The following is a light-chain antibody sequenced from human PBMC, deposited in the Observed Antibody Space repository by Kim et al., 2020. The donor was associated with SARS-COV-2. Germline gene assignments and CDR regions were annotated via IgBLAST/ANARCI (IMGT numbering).Light chain of an antibody. J-gene: IGLJ1*01. CDR2: GKN. V-gene: IGLV3-19*01. Sequence: LGQTVRITCQGDSLRSYYASWYQQKPGQAPVLVIYGKNSRPSGIPDRFSGSSSGNTASLTITGAQAEDEADYYCNSRDSSGNHYYVFGTGTQVTVL. CDR1: SLRSYY. CDR3: NSRDSSGNHYYV.